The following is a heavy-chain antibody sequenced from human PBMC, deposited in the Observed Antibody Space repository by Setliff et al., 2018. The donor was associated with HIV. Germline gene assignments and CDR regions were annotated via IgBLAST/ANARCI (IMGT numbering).Heavy chain of an antibody. Sequence: ASVKVSCKASGYTFTGYAISWVRQAPGQGLEWMGWINPGGGSTSYAQKFQGRVTMTSDTSTSTVYMELSSPKSEDTAVYYCARAYSSRWDFDYWGQGTLVTVSS. CDR3: ARAYSSRWDFDY. CDR2: INPGGGST. J-gene: IGHJ4*02. CDR1: GYTFTGYA. D-gene: IGHD6-13*01. V-gene: IGHV1-46*01.